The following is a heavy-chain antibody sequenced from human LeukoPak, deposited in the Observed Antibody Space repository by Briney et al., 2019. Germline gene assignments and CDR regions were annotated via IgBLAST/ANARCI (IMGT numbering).Heavy chain of an antibody. CDR1: GYTFTGYY. D-gene: IGHD4-23*01. CDR2: INPNSGGT. Sequence: ASVKVSRKASGYTFTGYYMHWVRQAPGQGLEWMGWINPNSGGTNYAQKFQGWVTMTRDTSISTAYMELSRLRSDDTAVYYCARTGAYGGNSDFYYYGMDVWGQGTTVTVSS. V-gene: IGHV1-2*04. J-gene: IGHJ6*02. CDR3: ARTGAYGGNSDFYYYGMDV.